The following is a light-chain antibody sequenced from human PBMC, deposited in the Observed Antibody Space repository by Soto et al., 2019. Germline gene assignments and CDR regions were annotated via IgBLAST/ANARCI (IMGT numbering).Light chain of an antibody. Sequence: VLTQLAVSLSVAPRGMRTLSCRASQSFRGLLAWYQQKPGQAPRLLIYDAYNRATGIPPRFSGSGSGTDFTLTISSLEPEESEVYYCQQRRLWAITFGQGTRLDIK. CDR1: QSFRGL. J-gene: IGKJ5*01. CDR3: QQRRLWAIT. CDR2: DAY. V-gene: IGKV3-11*01.